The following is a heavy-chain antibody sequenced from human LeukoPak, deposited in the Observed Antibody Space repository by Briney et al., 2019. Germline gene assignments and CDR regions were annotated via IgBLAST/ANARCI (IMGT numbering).Heavy chain of an antibody. CDR2: ISYDGSNK. J-gene: IGHJ6*02. D-gene: IGHD3-9*01. V-gene: IGHV3-30-3*01. CDR3: ARGWLTSRYDYYYYGMDV. CDR1: GFTFSSYA. Sequence: GRSLRLSCAASGFTFSSYAMHWVRQAPGKGLEWVAVISYDGSNKYYADSVKGRFTISRDNSKNTLYLQMNSLRAEDTAVYYCARGWLTSRYDYYYYGMDVWGQGTTVTVSS.